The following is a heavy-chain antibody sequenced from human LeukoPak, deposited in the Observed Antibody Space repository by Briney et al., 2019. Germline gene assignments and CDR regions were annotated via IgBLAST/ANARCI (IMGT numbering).Heavy chain of an antibody. CDR3: ATWGAWGRYFDY. J-gene: IGHJ4*02. D-gene: IGHD3-16*01. CDR2: FDPEDGET. Sequence: ASVKVSCKVSGYTLTELSMHWVRQAPGKGLEWMGGFDPEDGETIYAQKFQGRVTMTEDTSTDTAYMELSSLRSEDTAVYYCATWGAWGRYFDYWGQGTLVTVSS. CDR1: GYTLTELS. V-gene: IGHV1-24*01.